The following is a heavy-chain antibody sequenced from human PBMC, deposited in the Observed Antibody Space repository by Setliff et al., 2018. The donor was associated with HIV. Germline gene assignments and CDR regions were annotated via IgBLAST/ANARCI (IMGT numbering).Heavy chain of an antibody. Sequence: VASVKVSCKASGGTFSSYAISWVRQAPGQGLQWMGGIIPIFGTANCAQKFQGRVTITADESTSTAYMELSSLRSEDTAVYYCARDIGYCSSTSCYHAFDIWGQGTMVTVSS. J-gene: IGHJ3*02. CDR1: GGTFSSYA. D-gene: IGHD2-2*01. CDR3: ARDIGYCSSTSCYHAFDI. V-gene: IGHV1-69*13. CDR2: IIPIFGTA.